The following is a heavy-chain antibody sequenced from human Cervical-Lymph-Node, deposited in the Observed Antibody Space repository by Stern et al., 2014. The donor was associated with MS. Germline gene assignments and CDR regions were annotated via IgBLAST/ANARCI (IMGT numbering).Heavy chain of an antibody. J-gene: IGHJ4*02. V-gene: IGHV3-30-3*01. CDR3: ARDFGGIYSNYVSPGCLDY. Sequence: QVQLMQSGGGVVQPGRSLRLSCAASGFTFDSYAMHWVRPAPGKGLEWVAVISYDGNNKYYADSVKGRFTISRDNSKNTLYLQLNSLRAEDTAVYYCARDFGGIYSNYVSPGCLDYWGQGTLVTVSS. D-gene: IGHD4-11*01. CDR1: GFTFDSYA. CDR2: ISYDGNNK.